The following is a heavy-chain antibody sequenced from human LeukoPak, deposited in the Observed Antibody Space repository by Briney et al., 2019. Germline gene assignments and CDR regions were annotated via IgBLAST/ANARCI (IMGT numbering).Heavy chain of an antibody. J-gene: IGHJ4*02. Sequence: VASVKVSCKASGYTFTSYGISWVRQATGQGLEWMGWMNPNSGNTGYAQKFQGRVTITRNTSISTACMELSSLRSEDAAVYYCARTEALSGWEPNFDYWGQGTLVTVSP. CDR1: GYTFTSYG. V-gene: IGHV1-8*03. CDR3: ARTEALSGWEPNFDY. D-gene: IGHD6-19*01. CDR2: MNPNSGNT.